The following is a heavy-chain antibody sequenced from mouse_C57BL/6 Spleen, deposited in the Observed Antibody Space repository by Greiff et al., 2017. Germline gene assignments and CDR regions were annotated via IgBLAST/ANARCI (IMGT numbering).Heavy chain of an antibody. CDR1: GYAFCSYW. CDR3: ARDGRGYAMDY. D-gene: IGHD1-1*02. CDR2: IYPGDGDT. V-gene: IGHV1-80*01. Sequence: QVQLQQSGAELVKPGASVKIFCKASGYAFCSYWMNWVKQRPGKGLEWIGQIYPGDGDTNYNGKFKGKATLTADKSSSTAYMQLSSLTSEDSAVYCCARDGRGYAMDYWGQGTSVTVSS. J-gene: IGHJ4*01.